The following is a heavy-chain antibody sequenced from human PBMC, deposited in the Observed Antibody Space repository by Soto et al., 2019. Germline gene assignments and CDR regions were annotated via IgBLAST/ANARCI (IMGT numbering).Heavy chain of an antibody. Sequence: QLQLQESGSGLVKPSQTLSLTCAVSGGSISSGGYSWSWIRQPPGKGLEWIGYIYHSGSTYYNSSPXSXXTISVDRSNNQFSLKLSSVTAADTAVYYCARVPTPWGQGTLVTVSS. CDR2: IYHSGST. V-gene: IGHV4-30-2*01. CDR3: ARVPTP. D-gene: IGHD2-2*01. CDR1: GGSISSGGYS. J-gene: IGHJ5*02.